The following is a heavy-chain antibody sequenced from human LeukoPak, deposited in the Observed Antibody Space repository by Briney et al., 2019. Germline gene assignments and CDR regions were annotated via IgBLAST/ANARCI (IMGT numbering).Heavy chain of an antibody. CDR1: GYTFTSYD. D-gene: IGHD5-18*01. Sequence: SVKVSCKASGYTFTSYDINGVRQATGQGLEWMGWMNPNSGNTGYAQKFQGRVTMTRNTSISTAYMELSSLRSEDTAVYYCARVGYGYSYGRNDAFDIWGQGTMVTVSS. CDR3: ARVGYGYSYGRNDAFDI. V-gene: IGHV1-8*01. CDR2: MNPNSGNT. J-gene: IGHJ3*02.